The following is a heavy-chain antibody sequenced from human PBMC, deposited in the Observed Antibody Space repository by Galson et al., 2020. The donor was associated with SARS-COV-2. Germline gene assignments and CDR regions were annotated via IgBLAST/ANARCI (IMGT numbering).Heavy chain of an antibody. CDR3: AACIVGATKRGFYYYYGMDG. Sequence: TGGSLRLSCAASGFTFSSYGMHWVRQAPGKGLEWVAVISYDGSNKYYADSVKGRFTISRDNSKNTLYLQMNSLRAEDTAVYYCAACIVGATKRGFYYYYGMDGWGQGTTVTVSS. CDR1: GFTFSSYG. J-gene: IGHJ6*02. V-gene: IGHV3-30*03. D-gene: IGHD1-26*01. CDR2: ISYDGSNK.